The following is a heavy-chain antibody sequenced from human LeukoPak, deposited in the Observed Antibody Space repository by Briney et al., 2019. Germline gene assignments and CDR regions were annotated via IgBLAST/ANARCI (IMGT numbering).Heavy chain of an antibody. V-gene: IGHV3-9*01. CDR1: GFIFADYA. CDR3: AKSGKDGLLWFGELVSNYYYMDV. CDR2: VSWKSDTV. D-gene: IGHD3-10*01. J-gene: IGHJ6*03. Sequence: GGSLRLSCAASGFIFADYAMHWVRQAPGKGLEWVSGVSWKSDTVGYADSVKGRFTISRDNAKNSLYLQMNGLRAEDTALYYCAKSGKDGLLWFGELVSNYYYMDVWGKGTTVTVSS.